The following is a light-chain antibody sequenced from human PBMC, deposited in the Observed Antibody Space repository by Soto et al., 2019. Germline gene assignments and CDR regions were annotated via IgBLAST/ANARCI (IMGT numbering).Light chain of an antibody. CDR1: QSISTY. Sequence: DIQMTQSPSSLSASVGDRVTITCRTSQSISTYLNWYQHKPGKAPKLLIYAASSLQSGAPSRFSGSGSGTYFTLTISSLQPDDFATYYCQQSYSIPWTFGLGTKVELK. J-gene: IGKJ1*01. CDR3: QQSYSIPWT. V-gene: IGKV1-39*01. CDR2: AAS.